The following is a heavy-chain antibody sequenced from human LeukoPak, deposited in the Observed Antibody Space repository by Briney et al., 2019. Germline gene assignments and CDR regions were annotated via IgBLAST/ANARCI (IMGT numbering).Heavy chain of an antibody. Sequence: GASPRLSCAASAFTFSNYAMSWVRQAPGKGLEWVSGISGSGGSTYYADSVKGRFTISRDNSKNTLYLQINSLRAEDTAVYYCAKGFTVTTYGWGVDYWGQGTLVTVSS. V-gene: IGHV3-23*01. CDR1: AFTFSNYA. D-gene: IGHD4-17*01. CDR3: AKGFTVTTYGWGVDY. J-gene: IGHJ4*02. CDR2: ISGSGGST.